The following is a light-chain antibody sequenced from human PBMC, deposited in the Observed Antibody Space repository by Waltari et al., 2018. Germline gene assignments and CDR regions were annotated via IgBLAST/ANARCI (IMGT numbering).Light chain of an antibody. V-gene: IGKV1-5*03. J-gene: IGKJ4*01. CDR2: ETS. CDR3: QRYDSFPLS. Sequence: DIPITQSSSSLSAYVVDRVTIPCRASQNIESWCAWYQQKPWKGPKLLIYETSTLEVGVPSRFIGSRSVTDFTLTISSLQPDDFSTYFCQRYDSFPLSFGGGTKVEIE. CDR1: QNIESW.